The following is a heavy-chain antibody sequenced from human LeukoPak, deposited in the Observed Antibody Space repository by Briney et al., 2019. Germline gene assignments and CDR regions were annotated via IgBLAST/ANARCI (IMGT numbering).Heavy chain of an antibody. CDR3: ASLYYDSSGPPGMDV. J-gene: IGHJ6*02. CDR1: GGSFSGYY. CDR2: INHSGST. D-gene: IGHD3-22*01. V-gene: IGHV4-34*01. Sequence: PSETLSLTCAVYGGSFSGYYWSWIRQPPGKGLEWIGEINHSGSTNYNPSLKSRVTISVDTSKNQFFLKLSSVTAADTAVYYCASLYYDSSGPPGMDVWGQGTTVTVSS.